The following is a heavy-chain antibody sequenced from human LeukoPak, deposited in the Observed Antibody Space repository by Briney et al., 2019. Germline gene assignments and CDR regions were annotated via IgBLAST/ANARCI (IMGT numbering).Heavy chain of an antibody. Sequence: GGSLRLSCAVSGFTFSNYGMSWVRQAPGKGLEWVSSMSASGGSTYYADSVKGRFTISRDNAKNSLYLQMNSLRAEDTAVYYCARDKTGLAAADYWGQGTLVTVSS. CDR3: ARDKTGLAAADY. V-gene: IGHV3-23*01. J-gene: IGHJ4*02. CDR2: MSASGGST. D-gene: IGHD6-13*01. CDR1: GFTFSNYG.